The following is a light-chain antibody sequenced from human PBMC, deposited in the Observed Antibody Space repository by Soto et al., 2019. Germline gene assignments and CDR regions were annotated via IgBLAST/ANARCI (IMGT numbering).Light chain of an antibody. Sequence: QSALTQPASVSGSPGQSITISCTGTSSDVGGYNYVSWYQQHPGKAPKLRIYEVSNRPSGVSTRFSGSKSGNTASLTISGLQAEDEADYYCSSYTSSTTRVFGGGTKVTVL. V-gene: IGLV2-14*01. J-gene: IGLJ2*01. CDR3: SSYTSSTTRV. CDR1: SSDVGGYNY. CDR2: EVS.